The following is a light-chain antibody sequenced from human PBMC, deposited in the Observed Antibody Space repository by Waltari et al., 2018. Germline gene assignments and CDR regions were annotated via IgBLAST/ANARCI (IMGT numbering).Light chain of an antibody. CDR3: YSTDSSGDYGV. J-gene: IGLJ2*01. Sequence: SYELTQPPSVSVSPGQTARITRSGDALPTRFGFWYQQKSGQAPVLVIYEGSKRPSGIPERFSGSSLGTMATLTISGAQVEDEADYYCYSTDSSGDYGVFGGGTKLTVL. V-gene: IGLV3-10*01. CDR1: ALPTRF. CDR2: EGS.